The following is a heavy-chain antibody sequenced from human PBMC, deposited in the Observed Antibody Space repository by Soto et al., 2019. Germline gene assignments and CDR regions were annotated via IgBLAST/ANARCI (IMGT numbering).Heavy chain of an antibody. CDR1: GGTFSAYA. J-gene: IGHJ6*02. V-gene: IGHV1-69*01. D-gene: IGHD3-16*02. CDR3: ARANPTKYYDYVWGDYRRGGMDV. Sequence: QLQLVQSGAEVKKPGSSVKVSCKASGGTFSAYAISWVRQAPGQGLEWMGGILPLSGTTNYTQRFQGRVTIIADQATSTACMELSSLRSEDPGVYYWARANPTKYYDYVWGDYRRGGMDVWGQGTTVTVSS. CDR2: ILPLSGTT.